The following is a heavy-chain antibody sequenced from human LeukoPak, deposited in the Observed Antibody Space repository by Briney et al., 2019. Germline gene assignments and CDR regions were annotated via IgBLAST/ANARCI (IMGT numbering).Heavy chain of an antibody. J-gene: IGHJ4*02. CDR1: GFTFSNYA. D-gene: IGHD2-15*01. CDR3: ASSPTLYCSGGTCYGGPFDY. Sequence: GGSLRLSCAASGFTFSNYAMTWVRQAPGEGLQWVSGISGSGATTYYADSVKGRFTISRDNSKNTLYLQMNSLRAEDTAVYYCASSPTLYCSGGTCYGGPFDYWGQGTLVTVSS. V-gene: IGHV3-23*01. CDR2: ISGSGATT.